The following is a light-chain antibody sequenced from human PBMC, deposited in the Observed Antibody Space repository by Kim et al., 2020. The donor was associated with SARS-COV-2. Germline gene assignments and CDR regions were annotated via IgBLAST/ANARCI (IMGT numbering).Light chain of an antibody. CDR2: DDN. J-gene: IGLJ3*02. V-gene: IGLV6-57*02. CDR1: RGNIASSY. Sequence: KAVTSAWTGSRGNIASSYGEYEQQRPASAATAVVYDDNEERSGVPERFAGSIDSTSNAAALTISGLKAEDEADYYCQSYGDSDRWVFGGGTQLTVL. CDR3: QSYGDSDRWV.